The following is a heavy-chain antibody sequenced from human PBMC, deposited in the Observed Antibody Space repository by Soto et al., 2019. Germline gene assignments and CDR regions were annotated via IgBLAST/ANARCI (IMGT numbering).Heavy chain of an antibody. J-gene: IGHJ4*03. CDR1: GYTFTSYG. CDR2: ISAYNGNT. Sequence: QVQLVQSGAEVKKPGASVKVSCKASGYTFTSYGISWVRQAPGQGLDCMGWISAYNGNTNYAHKLQVRVTMTTDTATSTAYMELRSLRSDDTAVDYCARDDITSENYAVTTSFDYWGQGTLVTVSS. D-gene: IGHD4-17*01. V-gene: IGHV1-18*01. CDR3: ARDDITSENYAVTTSFDY.